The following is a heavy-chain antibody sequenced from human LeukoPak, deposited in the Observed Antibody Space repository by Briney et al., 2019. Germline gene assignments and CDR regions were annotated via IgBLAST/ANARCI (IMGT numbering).Heavy chain of an antibody. CDR2: INAGNGNT. V-gene: IGHV1-3*01. CDR3: ARTQGYYDSSGPVGY. D-gene: IGHD3-22*01. J-gene: IGHJ4*02. Sequence: ASVKVSCKASGYTFTGYYMHWVRQAPGQRLEWMGWINAGNGNTKYSQKFQGRVTITRDTSASTAYMELSSLRSEDTAVHYCARTQGYYDSSGPVGYWGQGTLVTVSS. CDR1: GYTFTGYY.